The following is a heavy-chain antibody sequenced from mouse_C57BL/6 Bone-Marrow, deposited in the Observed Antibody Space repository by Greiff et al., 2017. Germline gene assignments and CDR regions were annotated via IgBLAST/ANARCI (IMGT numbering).Heavy chain of an antibody. CDR3: ARRRYYGSWWYFDV. J-gene: IGHJ1*03. V-gene: IGHV1-47*01. Sequence: VKLMASGAELVKPGASVKMSCKASGYTFTTYPIEWMKQNHGKSLEWIGNFHPYNDDTKYNEKFKGKATLTVEKSSSTVYLELSRLTSDDSAVYYCARRRYYGSWWYFDVWGTGTTVTVSS. D-gene: IGHD1-1*01. CDR1: GYTFTTYP. CDR2: FHPYNDDT.